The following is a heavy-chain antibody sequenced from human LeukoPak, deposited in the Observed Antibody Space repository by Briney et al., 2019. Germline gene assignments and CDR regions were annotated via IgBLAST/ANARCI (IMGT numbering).Heavy chain of an antibody. CDR2: ISPNSGDT. V-gene: IGHV1-2*06. D-gene: IGHD3-16*01. J-gene: IGHJ4*02. CDR1: GYTFTGYY. Sequence: ASVKVSCKASGYTFTGYYMHWVRQAPGQGLEWMGRISPNSGDTNYAQKFQGRVTITTDESTGTAYMELSSLRSEDTAVYYCAWGSPFDYWGQGTLVTVSS. CDR3: AWGSPFDY.